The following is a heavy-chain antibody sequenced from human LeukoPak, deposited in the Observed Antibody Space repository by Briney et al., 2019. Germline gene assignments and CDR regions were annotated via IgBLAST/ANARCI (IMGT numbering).Heavy chain of an antibody. V-gene: IGHV3-23*01. Sequence: GGSLRLSCAASGFTFSSYAMTWVRQAPGKGLEWVSVISGSGIKTNYADSVRGRFTISRDNAKKSLYLEMNNLRAEDTAVYYCATDGAGFDTWGQGVLVTVSS. CDR2: ISGSGIKT. CDR1: GFTFSSYA. CDR3: ATDGAGFDT. J-gene: IGHJ5*02.